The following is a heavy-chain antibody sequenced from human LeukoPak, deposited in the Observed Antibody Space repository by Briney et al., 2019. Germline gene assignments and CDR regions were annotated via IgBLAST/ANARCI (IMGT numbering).Heavy chain of an antibody. Sequence: GGSLRLSCVASGFTLSSYAVSWVRQAPGKGLQWVSSLGISGDYAWYAGSVKGRFTISRDSSKNTLYLQMNWLGAEDTAVYYCARRAGAYSHPYDYWGQGTLVTVSS. CDR3: ARRAGAYSHPYDY. V-gene: IGHV3-23*01. CDR1: GFTLSSYA. J-gene: IGHJ4*02. D-gene: IGHD4/OR15-4a*01. CDR2: LGISGDYA.